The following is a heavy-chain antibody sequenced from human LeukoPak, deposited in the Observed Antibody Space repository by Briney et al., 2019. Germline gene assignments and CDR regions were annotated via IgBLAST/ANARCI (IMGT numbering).Heavy chain of an antibody. CDR3: AFSWGYCSGGSCYSFDY. J-gene: IGHJ4*02. CDR1: GFTFGSYA. CDR2: ISGSGGST. D-gene: IGHD2-15*01. V-gene: IGHV3-23*01. Sequence: GGSLRLSCAASGFTFGSYAMSWVRQAPGKGLEWVSAISGSGGSTYYADSVKGRFTISRDNSKNTLYLQMNSLRAEDTAVYYCAFSWGYCSGGSCYSFDYWGQGTLVTVSS.